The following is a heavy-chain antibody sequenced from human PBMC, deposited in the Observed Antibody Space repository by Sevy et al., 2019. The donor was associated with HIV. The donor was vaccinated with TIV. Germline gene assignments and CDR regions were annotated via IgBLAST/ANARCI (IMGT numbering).Heavy chain of an antibody. CDR3: AKSPRVAAAGTSGWFDP. Sequence: GGSLRLSCAASGFTFSSYAMSWVRQAPGKGLEWASAISGSGGSTYYADSVKGRFTISRDNSKNTLYLQMNSLRAEDTAVYYSAKSPRVAAAGTSGWFDPWGQGTLVTVSS. V-gene: IGHV3-23*01. CDR1: GFTFSSYA. D-gene: IGHD6-13*01. CDR2: ISGSGGST. J-gene: IGHJ5*02.